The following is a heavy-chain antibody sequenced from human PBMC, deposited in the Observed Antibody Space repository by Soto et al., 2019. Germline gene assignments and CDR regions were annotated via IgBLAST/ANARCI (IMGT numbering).Heavy chain of an antibody. Sequence: GGSLRLSCAASGFAFSSISMSWVRQAPGKGLEWVSAINESGMTSHYVNSVKGRFIISRDNSRNTLYLHMNSLRAEDTALYYCAKRSGAQLNEHHFDYWGQGAQVTVSS. V-gene: IGHV3-23*01. CDR2: INESGMTS. D-gene: IGHD3-10*01. J-gene: IGHJ4*01. CDR3: AKRSGAQLNEHHFDY. CDR1: GFAFSSIS.